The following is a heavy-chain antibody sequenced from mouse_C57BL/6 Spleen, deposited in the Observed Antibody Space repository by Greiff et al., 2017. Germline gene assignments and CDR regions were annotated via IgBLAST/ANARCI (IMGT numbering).Heavy chain of an antibody. CDR1: GYAFSSSW. J-gene: IGHJ1*03. CDR3: SRSEGKGYFDV. V-gene: IGHV1-82*01. Sequence: QVQLQQSGPELVKPGASVKISCKASGYAFSSSWMNWVKQRPGKGLEWIGRIYPGDGDTNYNGKFKGKATLTADKSSSTAYMQLSSLTSEDSAVYFCSRSEGKGYFDVWGTGTTVTVSS. CDR2: IYPGDGDT. D-gene: IGHD1-3*01.